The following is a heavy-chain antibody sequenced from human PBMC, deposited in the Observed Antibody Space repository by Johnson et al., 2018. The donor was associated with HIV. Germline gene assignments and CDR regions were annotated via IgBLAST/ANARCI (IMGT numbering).Heavy chain of an antibody. CDR1: GFTFSSYW. V-gene: IGHV3-74*01. D-gene: IGHD3-22*01. Sequence: EVQLVESGGGLVQPGGSLRLSCAASGFTFSSYWMHWVRQAPGKGLVWVARINSDGSSTRYADSVKGRFTISRDNAKNTLYLQMNSLRAEDTAVYYCARDLHDSSGYYYEGDAFDIWGQGTMVTVSS. CDR2: INSDGSST. J-gene: IGHJ3*02. CDR3: ARDLHDSSGYYYEGDAFDI.